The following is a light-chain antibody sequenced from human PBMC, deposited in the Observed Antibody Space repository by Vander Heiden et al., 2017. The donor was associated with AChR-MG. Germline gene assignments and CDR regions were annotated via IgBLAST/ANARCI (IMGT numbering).Light chain of an antibody. Sequence: SSALTQDPAVSVALGPTVRITCQGDSLRCFYPAWYRPRPRQAPLLVMYVQNIRPSAIAERFSDSKSGDTASSTITGAQAEDDADYYCNPRDINGKGVFGGGTKLTVL. CDR1: SLRCFY. CDR3: NPRDINGKGV. V-gene: IGLV3-19*01. J-gene: IGLJ2*01. CDR2: VQN.